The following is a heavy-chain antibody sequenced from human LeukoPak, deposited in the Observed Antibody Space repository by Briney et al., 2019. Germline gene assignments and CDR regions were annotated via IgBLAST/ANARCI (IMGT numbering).Heavy chain of an antibody. D-gene: IGHD4-23*01. CDR2: ISGYNGNT. J-gene: IGHJ4*02. V-gene: IGHV1-18*01. CDR1: GYTFTTYG. CDR3: ARSDFGGAADY. Sequence: GASVKVSCKASGYTFTTYGISWVRHAPGQGLEWMGWISGYNGNTNYAQKLQGRVTMTTDTSTSTAFMELRSLRSDDTAIYYCARSDFGGAADYWGQGTLVTVS.